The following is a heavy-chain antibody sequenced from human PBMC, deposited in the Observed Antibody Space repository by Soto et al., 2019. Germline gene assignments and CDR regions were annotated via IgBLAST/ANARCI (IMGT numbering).Heavy chain of an antibody. V-gene: IGHV1-18*01. CDR2: ISAYNGNT. J-gene: IGHJ6*02. D-gene: IGHD2-2*02. CDR1: GYTFTSYG. CDR3: ARVAYCSSTSCYSPDYYYYYGMDV. Sequence: ASVKVSCKASGYTFTSYGISWVRQAPGQGLEWMGWISAYNGNTNYAQKLQGRVTMTTDTSTSTAYMELRSLRSDDTAVYYCARVAYCSSTSCYSPDYYYYYGMDVWGQGTTVTVSS.